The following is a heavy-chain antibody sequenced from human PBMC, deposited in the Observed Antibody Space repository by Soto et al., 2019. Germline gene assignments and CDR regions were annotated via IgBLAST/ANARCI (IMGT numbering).Heavy chain of an antibody. Sequence: EVQLVESGGDLVQPGRSLRLSCTTSGFTFGDYAVSWLRQAPGKGLEWVSFIRSKASGGTAEYAASVKGRFTISRDDSTSIAYLQMNSLKTEDTAVYYCSRDLLGVRAVDIWGQGTMVTVSS. J-gene: IGHJ3*02. CDR2: IRSKASGGTA. CDR1: GFTFGDYA. V-gene: IGHV3-49*03. CDR3: SRDLLGVRAVDI. D-gene: IGHD3-16*01.